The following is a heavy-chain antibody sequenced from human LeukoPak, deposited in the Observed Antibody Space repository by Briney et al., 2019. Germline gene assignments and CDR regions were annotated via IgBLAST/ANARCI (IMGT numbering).Heavy chain of an antibody. J-gene: IGHJ4*02. V-gene: IGHV3-66*01. D-gene: IGHD3-10*01. CDR1: GFTVNSTY. Sequence: GGSLRLSFAASGFTVNSTYMNSVRQPPGKGLEWGSAIYSGGDTYYADSVKDRFTISRDSYKSALYLQMNSLGADDTAVYYCARGGRKSGSHYLESYFDLWGQGTLVTVSS. CDR2: IYSGGDT. CDR3: ARGGRKSGSHYLESYFDL.